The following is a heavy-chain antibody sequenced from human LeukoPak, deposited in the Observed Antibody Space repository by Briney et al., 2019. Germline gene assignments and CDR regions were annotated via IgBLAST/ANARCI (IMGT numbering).Heavy chain of an antibody. CDR1: GGSISSYY. V-gene: IGHV4-59*08. D-gene: IGHD2-15*01. CDR3: ASSGGSFINWFDP. J-gene: IGHJ5*02. CDR2: IYYSGST. Sequence: SETLSLTCTVSGGSISSYYWSRIRQPPGKGLEWIGYIYYSGSTNYNPSLKSRVTISVDTSKNQFSLKLSSVTAADTAVYYCASSGGSFINWFDPWGQGTLVTVSS.